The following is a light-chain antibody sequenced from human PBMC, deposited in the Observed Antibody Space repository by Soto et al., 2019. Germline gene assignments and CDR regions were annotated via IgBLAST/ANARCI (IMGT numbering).Light chain of an antibody. CDR2: GAS. V-gene: IGKV3-15*01. CDR3: QQYNNWIT. Sequence: EIVMMQSPATLPVSQGERATLSCRASQSVSSNLAWYQQKPGQAPRLLIYGASTRATGIPARFSGSGSGTEFTLTISSLQSEDFAVYYCQQYNNWITFGGGTKV. CDR1: QSVSSN. J-gene: IGKJ4*01.